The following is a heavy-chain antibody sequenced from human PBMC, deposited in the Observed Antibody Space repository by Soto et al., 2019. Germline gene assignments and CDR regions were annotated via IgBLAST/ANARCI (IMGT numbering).Heavy chain of an antibody. J-gene: IGHJ4*02. CDR2: IRSKTNSYAT. D-gene: IGHD6-19*01. V-gene: IGHV3-73*01. Sequence: PGGSLRLSCAASGFTFGGSAMHWVRQAPGKGLEWVGHIRSKTNSYATAYAESVKGRFTISRDDSMNTAYPQMNSLKTEETAVYFCTRQTDAVQWLVVPTDYNFDYWGQGTLVTVPS. CDR1: GFTFGGSA. CDR3: TRQTDAVQWLVVPTDYNFDY.